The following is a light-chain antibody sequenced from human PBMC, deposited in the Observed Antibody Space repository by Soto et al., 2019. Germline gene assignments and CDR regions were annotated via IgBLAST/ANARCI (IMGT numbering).Light chain of an antibody. CDR3: QQYNEYVT. V-gene: IGKV3D-15*01. CDR2: GAS. Sequence: EIVMTQFPDSLCVSPGESATLSCRASQSVGTTLAWYQQKPGQAPRRLIYGASTSASGCPPRFRGSGSATDFTLNITSLRSADLAVYFCQQYNEYVTFGGGTKVEV. CDR1: QSVGTT. J-gene: IGKJ4*01.